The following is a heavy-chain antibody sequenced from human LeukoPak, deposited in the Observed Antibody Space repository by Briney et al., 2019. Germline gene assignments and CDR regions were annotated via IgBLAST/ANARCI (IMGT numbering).Heavy chain of an antibody. J-gene: IGHJ3*02. CDR2: MKEDGTEI. Sequence: GGSLRLSCAASGFTFSSYEMNWVRQAPGKGLEWVAYMKEDGTEIYYVDSVKGRFTISRDNAKNSLYLQMNSLRDEDTAIYYCARGVYAFDIWGQGTMVTVSS. CDR3: ARGVYAFDI. V-gene: IGHV3-7*01. CDR1: GFTFSSYE.